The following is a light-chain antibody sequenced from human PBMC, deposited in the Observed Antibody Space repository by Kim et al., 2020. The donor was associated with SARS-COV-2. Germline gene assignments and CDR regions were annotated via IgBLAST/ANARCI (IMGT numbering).Light chain of an antibody. J-gene: IGLJ1*01. CDR1: KLGDKY. V-gene: IGLV3-1*01. Sequence: SYELTQPPSVSVSPGQTASITCSGDKLGDKYACWYQQKPGQSTVLVIYQDSKWPSGIPERFSGSNSGNTATLTISGTQAMDEADYYCQAWDSSTNYVFGTGTKVTVL. CDR3: QAWDSSTNYV. CDR2: QDS.